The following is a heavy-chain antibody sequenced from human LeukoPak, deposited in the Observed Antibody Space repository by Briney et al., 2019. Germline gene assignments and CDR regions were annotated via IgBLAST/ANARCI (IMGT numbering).Heavy chain of an antibody. CDR3: ARVAGLRLGELSLITSYWYFDL. CDR1: GFTFSSYS. D-gene: IGHD3-16*02. CDR2: ISSSSSYI. V-gene: IGHV3-21*01. Sequence: KSGGSLRLSCAASGFTFSSYSMNWVRQAPGKGLEWVSSISSSSSYIYYADSVKGRFTISRDNAKNSLYLQMNSLRAEDTAVYYCARVAGLRLGELSLITSYWYFDLWGRGTLVTVSS. J-gene: IGHJ2*01.